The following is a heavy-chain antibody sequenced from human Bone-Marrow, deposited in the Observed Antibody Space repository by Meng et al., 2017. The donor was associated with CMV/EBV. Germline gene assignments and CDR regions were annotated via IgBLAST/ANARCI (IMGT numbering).Heavy chain of an antibody. CDR1: GYTFTSYD. V-gene: IGHV1-8*03. CDR3: ARDHYSSSWYSNWFDP. D-gene: IGHD6-13*01. CDR2: MNPNSGNT. J-gene: IGHJ5*02. Sequence: ASVKVSCKASGYTFTSYDINWVRQATGQGLEWMGWMNPNSGNTGYAQKFQGRVTITRNTSINTAYMELSSLRSEDTAVYYCARDHYSSSWYSNWFDPWGQGTRVTFSS.